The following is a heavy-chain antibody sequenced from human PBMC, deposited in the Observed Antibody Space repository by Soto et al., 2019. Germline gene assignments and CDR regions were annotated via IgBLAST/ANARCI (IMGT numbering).Heavy chain of an antibody. D-gene: IGHD2-15*01. Sequence: TLPLTYTVSGGTISSGGYYWSWIRQHPGKGLEWIGYIYYSGSTYYNPSLKSRVTISVDTSKNQFSLKLSSVTAADTAVYYCARGYCSGGSCYYAYYYYGMDVWCQGTTVT. CDR1: GGTISSGGYY. CDR3: ARGYCSGGSCYYAYYYYGMDV. V-gene: IGHV4-31*03. J-gene: IGHJ6*02. CDR2: IYYSGST.